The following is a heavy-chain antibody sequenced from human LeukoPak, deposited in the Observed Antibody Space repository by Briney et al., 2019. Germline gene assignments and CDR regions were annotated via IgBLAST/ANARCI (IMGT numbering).Heavy chain of an antibody. CDR2: IFYSGST. D-gene: IGHD2-15*01. V-gene: IGHV4-59*08. J-gene: IGHJ6*02. CDR3: ARILDCSSSSCSYGMDV. Sequence: XXGGSMXSYYWSWIRRPPGKGLEWIGYIFYSGSTNYNPSLKSRVTISVDTSKNQFSLKLSSVTAADTAVYYCARILDCSSSSCSYGMDVWGQGTTVTVPS. CDR1: GGSMXSYY.